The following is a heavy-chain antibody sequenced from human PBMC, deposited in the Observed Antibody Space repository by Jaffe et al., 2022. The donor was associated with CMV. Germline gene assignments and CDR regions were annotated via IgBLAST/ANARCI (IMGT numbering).Heavy chain of an antibody. V-gene: IGHV3-23*01. J-gene: IGHJ3*02. D-gene: IGHD3-22*01. Sequence: EVQLLESGGGLAQPGGSLRLSCVASGFTFNSYAMNWVRQAPGKGLEWVSGISGSGSTTYYADSVKGRFTISRDNSKNTLYLQLNSLRAEDRAVYYCAKDLLNYYYDTSGSWGGAFDIWGRGIMVNVSS. CDR3: AKDLLNYYYDTSGSWGGAFDI. CDR1: GFTFNSYA. CDR2: ISGSGSTT.